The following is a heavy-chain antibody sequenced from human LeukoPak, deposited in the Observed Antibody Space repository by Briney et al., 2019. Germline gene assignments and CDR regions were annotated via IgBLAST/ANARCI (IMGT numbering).Heavy chain of an antibody. D-gene: IGHD3-9*01. CDR1: GFTFGYHS. V-gene: IGHV3-49*03. Sequence: GGSLRLSCTASGFTFGYHSVSWFRQAPGKGVEWVGFIRSKAYGGTAEYAASVKGRFTISRDDCKSVAYLQMDSLKTEDTAVYYCTRAIRYFVWFQAEYWGPGTLVTVSS. CDR2: IRSKAYGGTA. CDR3: TRAIRYFVWFQAEY. J-gene: IGHJ4*02.